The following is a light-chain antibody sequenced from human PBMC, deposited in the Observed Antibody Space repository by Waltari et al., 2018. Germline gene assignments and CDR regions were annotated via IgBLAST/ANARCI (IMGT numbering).Light chain of an antibody. CDR1: QFISSY. J-gene: IGKJ3*01. Sequence: DIQMTQSPSSLSSSVGDRVTLTCRASQFISSYLNWYQQKPGRAPNLLIHSATNLHGGVPSRFSGSRSGTDFTLTISSLQPEDFATYYCQQTYSLVPFTFGPGTTVDV. V-gene: IGKV1-39*01. CDR3: QQTYSLVPFT. CDR2: SAT.